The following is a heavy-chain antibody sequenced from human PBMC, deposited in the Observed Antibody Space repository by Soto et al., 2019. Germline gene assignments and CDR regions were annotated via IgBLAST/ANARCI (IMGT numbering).Heavy chain of an antibody. V-gene: IGHV4-59*01. Sequence: SETLSLTCTVSGGSISSYYWSWIRQPPGKGLEWIGYIYYSGSTNYNPSLKSRVTISVDTSKNEFSLKLSSVTAADTAVYYCARRYGTTFDYWGQGTLVTVSS. CDR1: GGSISSYY. J-gene: IGHJ4*02. CDR2: IYYSGST. CDR3: ARRYGTTFDY. D-gene: IGHD1-7*01.